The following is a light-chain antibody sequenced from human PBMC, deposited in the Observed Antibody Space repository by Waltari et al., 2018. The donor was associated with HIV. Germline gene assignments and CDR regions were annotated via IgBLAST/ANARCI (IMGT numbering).Light chain of an antibody. CDR2: DVE. CDR3: CSKSTIYFGVL. V-gene: IGLV2-23*02. CDR1: SHDIGISNL. Sequence: QSALSQPASVSGSPGQSITISCSGTSHDIGISNLVSWYQHHPGKAPKLIIFDVEKWPSGISDRFSGSKSGYTSSLTISGLRTEDEADYFCCSKSTIYFGVLFGGGTTLTVL. J-gene: IGLJ2*01.